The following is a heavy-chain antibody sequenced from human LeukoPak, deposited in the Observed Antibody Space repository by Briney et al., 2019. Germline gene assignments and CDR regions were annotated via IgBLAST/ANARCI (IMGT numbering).Heavy chain of an antibody. CDR2: IIPIFGTA. V-gene: IGHV1-69*01. Sequence: SVKVSCKASGGTFSSYAISWVRQAPGQGLEWMGGIIPIFGTANYAQKFQGRVTITADESTNTAYMELSSLRSEDTAVYYCARSEYYDFWSGYYNRYYFDYWGQGTLVTVSS. D-gene: IGHD3-3*01. CDR3: ARSEYYDFWSGYYNRYYFDY. CDR1: GGTFSSYA. J-gene: IGHJ4*02.